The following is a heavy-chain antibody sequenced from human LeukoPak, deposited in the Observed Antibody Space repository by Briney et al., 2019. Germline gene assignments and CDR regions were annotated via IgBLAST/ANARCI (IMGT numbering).Heavy chain of an antibody. CDR2: IIPIFGTA. CDR3: ARGYSSTAFDI. V-gene: IGHV1-69*13. J-gene: IGHJ3*02. Sequence: SVKVSCKASGGTFSSYAISWVRQAPGQGREWVGVIIPIFGTANYAQKFQGGVTITADESTSTAYMELSSLRSEDTAVYYCARGYSSTAFDIWGQGTMVTVSS. D-gene: IGHD6-19*01. CDR1: GGTFSSYA.